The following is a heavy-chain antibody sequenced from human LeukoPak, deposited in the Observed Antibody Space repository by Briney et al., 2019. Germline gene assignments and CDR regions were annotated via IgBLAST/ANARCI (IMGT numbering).Heavy chain of an antibody. J-gene: IGHJ4*02. CDR3: AKGQGSGPYYFDY. CDR1: GFTFSRYW. V-gene: IGHV3-7*03. D-gene: IGHD6-19*01. Sequence: GGSLRLSCAASGFTFSRYWMKWFRQAPGKGLEWVANIKQDGSEKYYVDSVKGRFTISRDNSKNTLYLQMNSLRVEDTAVYYCAKGQGSGPYYFDYWGQGTLVTVSS. CDR2: IKQDGSEK.